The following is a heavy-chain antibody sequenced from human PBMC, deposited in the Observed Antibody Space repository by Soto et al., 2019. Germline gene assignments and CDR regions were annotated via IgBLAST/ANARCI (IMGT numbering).Heavy chain of an antibody. CDR3: ARAWGGDFDY. V-gene: IGHV4-31*03. J-gene: IGHJ4*02. D-gene: IGHD3-16*01. CDR2: IYYSAST. Sequence: QVQLQESGPGLVRPSQTLSLTCTVSGGSISSGGYYWSWIRQHPGKGLEWTGYIYYSASTYYNPSLKSRVTISVDTSKNQFSLRLSSVTAADTAVYYCARAWGGDFDYWGQGTLVTVSS. CDR1: GGSISSGGYY.